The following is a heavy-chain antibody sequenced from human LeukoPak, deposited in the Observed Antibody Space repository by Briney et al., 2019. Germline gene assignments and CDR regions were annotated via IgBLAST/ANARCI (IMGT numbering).Heavy chain of an antibody. CDR2: IHHSGST. V-gene: IGHV4-38-2*02. D-gene: IGHD6-19*01. CDR3: AREQSSGWYLGAFDI. Sequence: SETLSLTCAVSGYSISTNYYWGWIRQSPGKGLEWIGNIHHSGSTYYNPSLKSRVTLSVDTSKNQFSLKLSSVTAADTAVYYCAREQSSGWYLGAFDIWGHGTMVTVSS. J-gene: IGHJ3*02. CDR1: GYSISTNYY.